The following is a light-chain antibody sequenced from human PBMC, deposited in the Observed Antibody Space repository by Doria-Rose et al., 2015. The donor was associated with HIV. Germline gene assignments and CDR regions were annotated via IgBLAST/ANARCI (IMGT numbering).Light chain of an antibody. CDR2: DGS. CDR3: HQYGTSWT. V-gene: IGKV3-20*01. Sequence: EIVLTQSPGTLSLSPGERATLSCRASQSFSSTYLAWYQQKPGQAPSLLIYDGSTRATDIPDRFSASGSVTDFTLTINRLEPEDFALYYCHQYGTSWTFGQGTKVEI. CDR1: QSFSSTY. J-gene: IGKJ1*01.